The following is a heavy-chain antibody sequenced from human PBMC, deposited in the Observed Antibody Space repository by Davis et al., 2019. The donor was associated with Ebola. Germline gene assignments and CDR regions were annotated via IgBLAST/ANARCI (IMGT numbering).Heavy chain of an antibody. D-gene: IGHD5-18*01. CDR2: ISSSRSYI. CDR3: ARDSGGYRYGYFAPDYYYYAMDV. Sequence: GESLKISCAASGFTFSESWMAWVRQAPGKGLEWVSSISSSRSYIYYADSVKGRFTFSRDNAKNSLYLQMNSLRAEDTAVYYCARDSGGYRYGYFAPDYYYYAMDVWGQGTTVTVSS. CDR1: GFTFSESW. V-gene: IGHV3-21*01. J-gene: IGHJ6*02.